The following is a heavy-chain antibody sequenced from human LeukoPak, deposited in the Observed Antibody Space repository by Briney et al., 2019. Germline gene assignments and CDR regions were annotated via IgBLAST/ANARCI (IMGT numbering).Heavy chain of an antibody. J-gene: IGHJ4*02. CDR2: IGTTSGAI. Sequence: GGSLRLSCAASGFTFNAFGMNWVRQAPGKGLEWVSYIGTTSGAIYYADSVKGRFTISRDSAKNSLYLQMNSLRAEDTAVYYCASYSGGYYHRDYWGQGTLVTVSS. CDR1: GFTFNAFG. CDR3: ASYSGGYYHRDY. D-gene: IGHD1-26*01. V-gene: IGHV3-48*01.